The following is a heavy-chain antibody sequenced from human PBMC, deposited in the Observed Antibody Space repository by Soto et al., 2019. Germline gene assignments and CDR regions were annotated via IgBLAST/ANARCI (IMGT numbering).Heavy chain of an antibody. CDR1: GFTFSDAW. J-gene: IGHJ4*01. D-gene: IGHD3-22*01. CDR2: IKSKTDGGTT. CDR3: TTDSYSTIIIVRFDY. Sequence: GGSLRLSCAASGFTFSDAWINWVRQAPGKGLEWVGRIKSKTDGGTTDYAAPVKGRFAISRDDSNNMVYLQMNSLKIEDTAVYYCTTDSYSTIIIVRFDYWGHGTLVTVSS. V-gene: IGHV3-15*07.